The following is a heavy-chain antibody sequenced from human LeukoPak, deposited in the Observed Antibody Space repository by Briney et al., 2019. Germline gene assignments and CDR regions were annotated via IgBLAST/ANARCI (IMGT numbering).Heavy chain of an antibody. CDR3: ARDRGSGTLRGPATDAFDI. CDR1: GFTFSSYA. CDR2: ISSSSSTI. J-gene: IGHJ3*02. Sequence: GGSLRLSCAASGFTFSSYAMHWVRQAPGKGLEWASYISSSSSTIYYADSVKSRFTISRDNAKNSLYLQMNSLRAEDTAVYYCARDRGSGTLRGPATDAFDIWGQGTMVTVSS. D-gene: IGHD3-10*01. V-gene: IGHV3-48*01.